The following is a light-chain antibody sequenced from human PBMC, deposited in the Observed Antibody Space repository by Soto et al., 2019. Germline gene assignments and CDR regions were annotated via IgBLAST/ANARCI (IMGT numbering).Light chain of an antibody. CDR1: RSITSY. CDR3: QQSYSTPYT. J-gene: IGKJ2*01. CDR2: AAS. V-gene: IGKV1-39*01. Sequence: DIQMTQSPSSLSASVGDRVTITCRASRSITSYLNWYQQKPGKAPNLLIYAASSLQSGVPSRFSGSGSATDFTLTISSLQPEDSATYYCQQSYSTPYTFGQGTKLQIK.